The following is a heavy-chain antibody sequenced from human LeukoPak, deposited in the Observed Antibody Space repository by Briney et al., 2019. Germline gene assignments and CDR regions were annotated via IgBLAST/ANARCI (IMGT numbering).Heavy chain of an antibody. Sequence: SETLSLTCTVSGGSISSYYWSWIRRPPGKGLEWIGYIYYSGSTNYNPSLRSRVTISVDTSKNQFSLKLSSVTAADTAVYYCARGLNYYYYYMDVWGKGTTVTVSS. V-gene: IGHV4-59*01. J-gene: IGHJ6*03. D-gene: IGHD6-19*01. CDR2: IYYSGST. CDR1: GGSISSYY. CDR3: ARGLNYYYYYMDV.